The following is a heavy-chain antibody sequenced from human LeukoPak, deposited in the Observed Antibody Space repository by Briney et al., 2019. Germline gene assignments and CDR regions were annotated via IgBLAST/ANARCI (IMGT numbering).Heavy chain of an antibody. Sequence: SETLSLTCTVSGGSISSYYWSWIRQPPGKGLEWIGYIYYSGSTNYNSSLKSRVTISVDTSKNQFSLKLSSVTAADTAVYYCASLRRTIFGPAYYGMDVWGQGTTVTVSS. CDR3: ASLRRTIFGPAYYGMDV. J-gene: IGHJ6*02. CDR1: GGSISSYY. V-gene: IGHV4-59*01. CDR2: IYYSGST. D-gene: IGHD3-3*01.